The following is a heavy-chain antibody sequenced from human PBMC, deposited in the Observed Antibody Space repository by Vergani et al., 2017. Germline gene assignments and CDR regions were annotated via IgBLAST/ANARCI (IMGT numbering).Heavy chain of an antibody. J-gene: IGHJ3*02. CDR1: GGSFSGYY. D-gene: IGHD3-3*01. CDR2: INHSGST. CDR3: ARLRDFWSGYYTGSDAFDI. V-gene: IGHV4-34*01. Sequence: QVQLQQWGAGLLKPSETLSLTCAVYGGSFSGYYWSWIRQPPGKGLEWIGEINHSGSTYYNPSLESRVTISVDTSKNQFSLKLSSVTAADTAVYYCARLRDFWSGYYTGSDAFDIWGQGTMVTVSS.